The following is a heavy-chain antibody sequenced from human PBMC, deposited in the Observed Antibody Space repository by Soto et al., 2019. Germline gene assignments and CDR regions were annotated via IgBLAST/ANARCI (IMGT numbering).Heavy chain of an antibody. V-gene: IGHV4-30-2*01. CDR3: ARGIAAAGTEYFQH. CDR1: GGSISSGGYS. Sequence: PSETLSLTCAVSGGSISSGGYSWSWIRQPPGKGLEWIGYIYHSGSTYYNPSLKSRVTISVDRSKNQFSLRAEDTAVYYCARGIAAAGTEYFQHWGQGTLVTVSS. D-gene: IGHD6-13*01. CDR2: IYHSGST. J-gene: IGHJ1*01.